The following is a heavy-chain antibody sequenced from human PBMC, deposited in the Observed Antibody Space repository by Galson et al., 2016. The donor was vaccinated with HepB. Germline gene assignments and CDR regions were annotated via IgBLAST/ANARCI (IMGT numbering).Heavy chain of an antibody. J-gene: IGHJ4*02. V-gene: IGHV5-51*03. D-gene: IGHD6-19*01. Sequence: QSGAEVKKPGESLKISCKGSGYSFTNYWIGWVRQMPGKGLEWMGIIYPGDSDTTYSPSFQGQVTISADKSITTAYLQWSSLKASDTAMYYFARRSSAVAGDFDYWGQGTLVIVSS. CDR2: IYPGDSDT. CDR1: GYSFTNYW. CDR3: ARRSSAVAGDFDY.